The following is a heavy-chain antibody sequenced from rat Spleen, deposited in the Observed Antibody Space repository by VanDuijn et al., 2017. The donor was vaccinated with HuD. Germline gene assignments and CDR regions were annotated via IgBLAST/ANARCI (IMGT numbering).Heavy chain of an antibody. Sequence: EVQLQESGPGLVKPSQSLSLTCSVTGYSITSSYRWNWIRKFPGNKLEWMGYINRAGSTVYNPSLKSRIAITRDTSKNQFFLQVNSVSSEDTATYYCARSDGVHYYLPFADWGQGTLVTASS. D-gene: IGHD1-1*01. CDR3: ARSDGVHYYLPFAD. J-gene: IGHJ3*01. V-gene: IGHV3-3*01. CDR2: INRAGST. CDR1: GYSITSSYR.